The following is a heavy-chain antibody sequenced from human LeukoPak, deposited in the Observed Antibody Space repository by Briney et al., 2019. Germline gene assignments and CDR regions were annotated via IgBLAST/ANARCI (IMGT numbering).Heavy chain of an antibody. CDR2: INPSGGST. CDR1: GYTFTDNN. V-gene: IGHV1-46*01. CDR3: ARDPSGSYPYFDY. D-gene: IGHD1-26*01. J-gene: IGHJ4*02. Sequence: EASVKVSCKASGYTFTDNNLHWVRQAPGQGLEWMGIINPSGGSTSYAQKFQGRVTMTRDMSTSTVYMELSSLRSEDTAVYYCARDPSGSYPYFDYWGQGTLVTVSS.